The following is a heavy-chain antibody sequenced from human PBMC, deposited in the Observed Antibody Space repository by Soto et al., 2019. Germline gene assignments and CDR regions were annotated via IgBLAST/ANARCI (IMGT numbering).Heavy chain of an antibody. CDR2: IIPVSGTA. Sequence: SVKVSCKASGGTFSLYGFIGVRQVTGKGPEWMGGIIPVSGTANYAAKFQGRVTITVDRVTSIGYLEVTSLRSEDTAVYFCASTGEAPEGDESGRGDAFDLWGQGTKVTVSS. V-gene: IGHV1-69*06. J-gene: IGHJ3*01. CDR3: ASTGEAPEGDESGRGDAFDL. CDR1: GGTFSLYG. D-gene: IGHD1-1*01.